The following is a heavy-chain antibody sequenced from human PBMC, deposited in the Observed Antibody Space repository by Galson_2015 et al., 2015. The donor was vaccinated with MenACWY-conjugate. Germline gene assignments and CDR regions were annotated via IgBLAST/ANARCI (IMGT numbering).Heavy chain of an antibody. J-gene: IGHJ3*02. V-gene: IGHV3-53*01. CDR1: GFTVSSNY. CDR3: ARLSVAVASDAFDI. D-gene: IGHD6-19*01. Sequence: SMSLCCEASGFTVSSNYLSWVRQSPEKGLEWVSIIYSGGNTYYADSVKGRFHISRDNSKNTVYLQMNSLGAEDTAVYYCARLSVAVASDAFDIWGQGTMVTVSS. CDR2: IYSGGNT.